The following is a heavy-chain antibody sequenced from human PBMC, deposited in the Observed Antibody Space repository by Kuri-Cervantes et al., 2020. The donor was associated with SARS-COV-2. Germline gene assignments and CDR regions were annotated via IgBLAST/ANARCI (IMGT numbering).Heavy chain of an antibody. CDR1: GGSISSSSYY. V-gene: IGHV4-39*01. CDR2: ISYSGST. J-gene: IGHJ5*02. CDR3: ARQMMSSITIFGVVITRNWFDP. Sequence: SETLSLTSTVSGGSISSSSYYWGWIRQPPGQGLEWIGRISYSGSTYYNPSLKSRVTISVDTSKNQFSLKLSSVTAADTAVYYCARQMMSSITIFGVVITRNWFDPWGQGTLVTVSS. D-gene: IGHD3-3*01.